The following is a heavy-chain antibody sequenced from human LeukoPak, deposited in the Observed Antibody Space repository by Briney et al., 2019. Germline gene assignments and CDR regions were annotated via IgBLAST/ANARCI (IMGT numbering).Heavy chain of an antibody. CDR1: GFTFSRYS. Sequence: GGSLRLSCAASGFTFSRYSMNWVRQAPGKGLEWVSSITSSSSYIYYADSVKGRFTISRDNAKNSLYLQMNSLRAEDTAVYYCAELGITMIGGVWGKGTTVTISS. CDR3: AELGITMIGGV. V-gene: IGHV3-21*01. CDR2: ITSSSSYI. J-gene: IGHJ6*04. D-gene: IGHD3-10*02.